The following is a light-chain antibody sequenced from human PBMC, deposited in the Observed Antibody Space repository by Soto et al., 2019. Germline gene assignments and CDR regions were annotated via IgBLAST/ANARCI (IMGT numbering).Light chain of an antibody. CDR2: DAS. V-gene: IGKV3-11*01. Sequence: EIVLTQSPAILSMSPGERATLSCRARQSVSSYFAWYQQNPGQAPRLLSYDASNRATGVPARFSGSGSGTDFTLTISSLEREDFAVYYCQQRRYWPVTFGQGTKVEIK. CDR1: QSVSSY. CDR3: QQRRYWPVT. J-gene: IGKJ1*01.